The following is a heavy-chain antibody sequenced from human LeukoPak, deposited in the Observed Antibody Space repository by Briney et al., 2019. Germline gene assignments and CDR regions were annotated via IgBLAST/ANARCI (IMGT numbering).Heavy chain of an antibody. V-gene: IGHV1-69*06. CDR3: ARDGGRGGWYFDY. J-gene: IGHJ4*02. CDR1: GGTFSSYA. CDR2: IIPIFGTA. D-gene: IGHD2-15*01. Sequence: SVKVSCKASGGTFSSYAISWVRQAPGQGLEWMGGIIPIFGTANYAQKFQGRVTITADKSTSTAYMELSGLRSEDTAVYYCARDGGRGGWYFDYWGQGTLVTVSS.